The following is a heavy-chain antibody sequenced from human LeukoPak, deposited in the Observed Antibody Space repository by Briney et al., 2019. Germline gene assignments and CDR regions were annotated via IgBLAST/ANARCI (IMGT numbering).Heavy chain of an antibody. CDR1: GFTFNDYY. D-gene: IGHD3-22*01. J-gene: IGHJ3*02. V-gene: IGHV3-11*06. Sequence: PGGSLRLSCAASGFTFNDYYMSWIRQAPGKGLEWVSSISSSSSYIYYADSVKGRFTISRDNAKNSLYLQMNSLRAEDTAVYYCARDGFFSRYYDSSGYYGDAFDIWGQGTMVTVSS. CDR2: ISSSSSYI. CDR3: ARDGFFSRYYDSSGYYGDAFDI.